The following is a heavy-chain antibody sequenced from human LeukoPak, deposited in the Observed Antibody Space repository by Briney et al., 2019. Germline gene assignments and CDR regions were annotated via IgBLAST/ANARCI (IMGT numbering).Heavy chain of an antibody. CDR1: GGSFSGYY. CDR3: ASTITIFGVVIMEKYYFDY. J-gene: IGHJ4*02. CDR2: INHSGST. Sequence: SETLSLTCAVYGGSFSGYYWSWIRQPPGKGLEWIGEINHSGSTNYNPSLKSRVTISVDTSKNQFSLKLSSVTAADTAVYYCASTITIFGVVIMEKYYFDYWGQGTLVTVSS. D-gene: IGHD3-3*01. V-gene: IGHV4-34*01.